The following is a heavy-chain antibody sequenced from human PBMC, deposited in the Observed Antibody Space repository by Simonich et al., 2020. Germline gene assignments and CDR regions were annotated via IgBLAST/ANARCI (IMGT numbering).Heavy chain of an antibody. CDR3: ARDVDTAMVFDY. CDR2: ISRSRCYI. D-gene: IGHD5-18*01. V-gene: IGHV3-21*01. Sequence: EVQLVESGGGLVKPGGSLRLSCAASGFTFSSYSMNWVRQAPGKGWMWVLTISRSRCYIYYADSVTGRFTISRDNAKNSLYLQMNSLRAEDTAVYYCARDVDTAMVFDYWGQGTLVTVSS. J-gene: IGHJ4*02. CDR1: GFTFSSYS.